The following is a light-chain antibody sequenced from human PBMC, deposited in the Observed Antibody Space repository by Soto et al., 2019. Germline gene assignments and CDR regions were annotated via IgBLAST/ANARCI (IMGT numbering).Light chain of an antibody. J-gene: IGLJ2*01. CDR2: EVT. Sequence: QSMLTQPPSASGSPGQSVTISCTGTSSDIGGYNYVSWYQQHPGKAPKLMIYEVTKRPSGVPDRFSGSKSGNTASLTVSGLQTDDEADYYCSSYAGSNNLVFGGGTKLTVL. V-gene: IGLV2-8*01. CDR3: SSYAGSNNLV. CDR1: SSDIGGYNY.